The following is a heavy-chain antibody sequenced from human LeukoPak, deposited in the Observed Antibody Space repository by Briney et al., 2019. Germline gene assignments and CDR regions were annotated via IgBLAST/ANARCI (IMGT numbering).Heavy chain of an antibody. D-gene: IGHD1-26*01. CDR2: ISAYNGNT. CDR3: ARGMYSGSYDVAFDI. J-gene: IGHJ3*02. CDR1: GYTFTSYG. V-gene: IGHV1-18*01. Sequence: ASVKVSCKASGYTFTSYGISWVRQAPGQGLEWMGWISAYNGNTNYAQKLQGRVTMTTDTSTSTAYMELSSLRSEDTAVYYCARGMYSGSYDVAFDIWGQGTMVTVSS.